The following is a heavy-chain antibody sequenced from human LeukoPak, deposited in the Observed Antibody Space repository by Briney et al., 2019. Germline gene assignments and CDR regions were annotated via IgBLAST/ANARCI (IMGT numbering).Heavy chain of an antibody. V-gene: IGHV1-18*01. J-gene: IGHJ4*02. CDR1: GYTFTSYG. CDR3: ARDDMQHIFDY. CDR2: ISASNGNT. Sequence: GASVKVSCKASGYTFTSYGISWVRQAPGQGLDWVGWISASNGNTNYAQKLQGRVTMTTDTSTSTAYIELSSLRSDDTAVYYCARDDMQHIFDYWGQGTLVTVSS. D-gene: IGHD6-13*01.